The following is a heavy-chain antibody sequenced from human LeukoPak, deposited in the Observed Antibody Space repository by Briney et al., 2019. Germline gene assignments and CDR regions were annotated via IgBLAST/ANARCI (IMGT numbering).Heavy chain of an antibody. J-gene: IGHJ4*02. V-gene: IGHV3-23*01. CDR3: AKENWGYNWKYDSSGSGINY. Sequence: PGGSLRLSCAASGLTFSSYAMSWVRQAPGKGLEWVSTISGGGGSTYYSYSVKVRFTISRDNSKNTLYLQMNSQRAEDTAIYYCAKENWGYNWKYDSSGSGINYWGQGTLVTFSS. CDR2: ISGGGGST. CDR1: GLTFSSYA. D-gene: IGHD3-22*01.